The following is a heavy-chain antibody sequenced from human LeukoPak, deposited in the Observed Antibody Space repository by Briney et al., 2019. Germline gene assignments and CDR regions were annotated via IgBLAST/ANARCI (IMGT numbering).Heavy chain of an antibody. V-gene: IGHV3-15*01. J-gene: IGHJ3*02. CDR3: TTGDYYDSSGYYYPYAFDI. CDR2: IKSKTDGGTT. Sequence: GGSLRLSCAASGFTFSSYWMSWVRQAPGKGLEWVGRIKSKTDGGTTDYAAPVKGRFTISRDDSKNTLYLQMNSLKTEDTAVYYCTTGDYYDSSGYYYPYAFDIWGQGTMVTVSS. CDR1: GFTFSSYW. D-gene: IGHD3-22*01.